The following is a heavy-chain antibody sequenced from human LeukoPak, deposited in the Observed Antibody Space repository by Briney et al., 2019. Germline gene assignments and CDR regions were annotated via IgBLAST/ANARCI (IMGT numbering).Heavy chain of an antibody. D-gene: IGHD6-19*01. Sequence: ASMKVSCKASGYTFTTYGINWLRQAPGQGLEWMGWISVYNGNTKFAQKFQARVTMTTDTSTSTAHMELRSLRSDDTAVYYCARDHIAVRPGHFDYWGQGTLVPVSS. CDR1: GYTFTTYG. J-gene: IGHJ4*02. V-gene: IGHV1-18*01. CDR3: ARDHIAVRPGHFDY. CDR2: ISVYNGNT.